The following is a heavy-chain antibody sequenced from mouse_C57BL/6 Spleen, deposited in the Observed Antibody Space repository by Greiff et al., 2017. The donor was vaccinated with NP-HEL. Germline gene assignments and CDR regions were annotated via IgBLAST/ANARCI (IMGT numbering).Heavy chain of an antibody. CDR2: IDPNSGGT. CDR1: GYTFTSYW. CDR3: ARNGSYYSNYVWYFDV. V-gene: IGHV1-72*01. Sequence: VQLQQPGAELVKPGAPVKLSCKASGYTFTSYWMHWVKQRPGRGLEWIGRIDPNSGGTKYNEKFKSKATLTVDKPSSTAYMQLSSLTSEDSAIYYCARNGSYYSNYVWYFDVWGTGTTVTVAS. J-gene: IGHJ1*03. D-gene: IGHD2-5*01.